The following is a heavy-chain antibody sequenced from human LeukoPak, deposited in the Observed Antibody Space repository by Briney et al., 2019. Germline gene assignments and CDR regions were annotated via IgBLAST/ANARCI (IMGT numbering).Heavy chain of an antibody. CDR1: GYTFTGYY. V-gene: IGHV1-2*02. Sequence: ASVKVSCKASGYTFTGYYMHWVRQAPGQGLEWMGWINPNSGGTNYAQKSQGRVTMTRDTSISTAYMELSRLRSDDTAVYYCARVRADCTNGVCYKALGVYYFDYWGQGTLVTVSS. D-gene: IGHD2-8*01. J-gene: IGHJ4*02. CDR3: ARVRADCTNGVCYKALGVYYFDY. CDR2: INPNSGGT.